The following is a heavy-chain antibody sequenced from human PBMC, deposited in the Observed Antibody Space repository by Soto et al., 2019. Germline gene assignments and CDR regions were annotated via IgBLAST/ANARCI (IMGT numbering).Heavy chain of an antibody. Sequence: EVQLVESVGDLVQPGGSLRLSCAASGFIFSDYTMTWVRQAPGRGLEFVSHISSSGDAIFYAESVKGRFTVSRDNAKNSLYLQMNSLRDDDTAVYFCARDHGGSTWFVGVYYFFGMDVWGQGTAVTVSS. CDR2: ISSSGDAI. D-gene: IGHD6-13*01. CDR3: ARDHGGSTWFVGVYYFFGMDV. V-gene: IGHV3-48*02. J-gene: IGHJ6*02. CDR1: GFIFSDYT.